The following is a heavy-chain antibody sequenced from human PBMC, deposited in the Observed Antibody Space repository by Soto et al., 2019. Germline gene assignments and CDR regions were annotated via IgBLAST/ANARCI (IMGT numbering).Heavy chain of an antibody. J-gene: IGHJ2*01. D-gene: IGHD3-9*01. CDR3: AKGRYFDASGGCANF. CDR2: ISGSGWQT. V-gene: IGHV3-23*01. CDR1: GFTFNSYA. Sequence: EVRLMESGGGFLQPGGSQRLSCVASGFTFNSYAMSWVRQTPEKGQEWVSAISGSGWQTYYAESVQGRFTISRDNSKTTVYLHINRLRADDSGIYYCAKGRYFDASGGCANFWGRGTLVTVSS.